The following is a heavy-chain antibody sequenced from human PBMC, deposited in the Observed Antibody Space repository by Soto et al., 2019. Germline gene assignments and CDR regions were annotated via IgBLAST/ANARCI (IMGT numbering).Heavy chain of an antibody. V-gene: IGHV3-30-3*01. D-gene: IGHD6-19*01. CDR2: ISYDGSNK. Sequence: GGSLRLSCAASGFTFTSYAMHWVRQAPGKGLEWVAVISYDGSNKYYADSVKGRFTISRDNSKNTLYLQMNSLRAEDTAVYYCARENRNQHLAVAGIYFDYWGQGTLVTVSS. CDR3: ARENRNQHLAVAGIYFDY. J-gene: IGHJ4*02. CDR1: GFTFTSYA.